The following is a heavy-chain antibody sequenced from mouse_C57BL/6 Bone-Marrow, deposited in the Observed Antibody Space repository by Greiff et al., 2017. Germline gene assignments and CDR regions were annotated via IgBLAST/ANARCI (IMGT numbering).Heavy chain of an antibody. V-gene: IGHV14-4*01. CDR1: GFNIKDDY. CDR3: TTGTSSPDY. D-gene: IGHD1-1*01. J-gene: IGHJ2*01. CDR2: IDPENGDT. Sequence: VQLQQSGAELVRPGASVKLSCTASGFNIKDDYMHWVKQRPEQGLEWIGWIDPENGDTEYASQFQGKATIPADTSYNTAYLQLSSLTSEDTAVYYCTTGTSSPDYWGQGTTLTVSS.